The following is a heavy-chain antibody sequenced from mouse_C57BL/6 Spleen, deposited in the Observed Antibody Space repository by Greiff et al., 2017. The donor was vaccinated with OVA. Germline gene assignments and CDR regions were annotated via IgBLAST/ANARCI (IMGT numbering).Heavy chain of an antibody. D-gene: IGHD3-2*02. J-gene: IGHJ3*01. CDR3: ARWAQATSFAY. CDR1: GYTFTDYY. Sequence: VQLQQSGPELVKPGASVKISCKASGYTFTDYYMNWVKQSHGKSLEWIGDINPNNGGTSYNQKFKGKATLTVDKSSSTAYMELRSLTSEDSAVYYCARWAQATSFAYWGQGTLVTVSA. V-gene: IGHV1-26*01. CDR2: INPNNGGT.